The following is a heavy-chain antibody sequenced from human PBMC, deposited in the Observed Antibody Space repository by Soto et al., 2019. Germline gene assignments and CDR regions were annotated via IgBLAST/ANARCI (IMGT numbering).Heavy chain of an antibody. J-gene: IGHJ4*02. Sequence: GGSLRLSCAASGFTFSNYWMHWVRQAPWKGLVWVSRINSDGSTTSHADSVKGRFTISRDNAKNTLYLQMNSLGAEDTAVYYCARLPGYSTGWTPFDFWGQGTQVTVSS. D-gene: IGHD6-19*01. V-gene: IGHV3-74*01. CDR2: INSDGSTT. CDR3: ARLPGYSTGWTPFDF. CDR1: GFTFSNYW.